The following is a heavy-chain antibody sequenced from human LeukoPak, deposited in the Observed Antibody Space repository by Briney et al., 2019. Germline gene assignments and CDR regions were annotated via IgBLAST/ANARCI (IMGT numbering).Heavy chain of an antibody. D-gene: IGHD6-19*01. CDR3: ARKGGWADFDY. CDR1: GYTFTSYD. V-gene: IGHV1-8*02. CDR2: MNPNSGNT. J-gene: IGHJ4*02. Sequence: ASVKVSCKASGYTFTSYDINWVRQATGQGLEWMGWMNPNSGNTGYAQKLQGRVTMTTDTSTSTAYMELRSLRSDDTAVYYCARKGGWADFDYWGQGTLVAVSS.